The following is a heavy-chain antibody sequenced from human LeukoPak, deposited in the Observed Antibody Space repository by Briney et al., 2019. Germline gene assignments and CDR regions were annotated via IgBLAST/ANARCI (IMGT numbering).Heavy chain of an antibody. V-gene: IGHV4-61*02. J-gene: IGHJ4*02. Sequence: SETRSLTCIVAGGSINSGSYYWGWIRQPAGRGLEWIGRIVTSGSTTYHTSLNSRATMSLDTPNNQFSLNLKSVTAAASAVYYCARRADYESGAYLDYWGQGILVTVSS. CDR3: ARRADYESGAYLDY. CDR2: IVTSGST. D-gene: IGHD3-22*01. CDR1: GGSINSGSYY.